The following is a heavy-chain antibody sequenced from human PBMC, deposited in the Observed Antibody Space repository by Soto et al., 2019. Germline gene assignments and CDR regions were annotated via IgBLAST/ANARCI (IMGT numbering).Heavy chain of an antibody. CDR2: INAGNGNT. CDR1: GYTFTSYA. V-gene: IGHV1-3*01. Sequence: ASVKVSCKASGYTFTSYAMHWVRQAPGQRFEWMGWINAGNGNTKYSQKFQGRVTITRDTSASTAYMELSSLRSEDTAVYYCAREVFGVVDNYYYYMDVWGKGTTVTVSS. CDR3: AREVFGVVDNYYYYMDV. J-gene: IGHJ6*03. D-gene: IGHD3-3*01.